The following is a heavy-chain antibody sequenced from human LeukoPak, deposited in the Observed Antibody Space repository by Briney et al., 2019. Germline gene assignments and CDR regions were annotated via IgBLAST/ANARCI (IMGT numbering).Heavy chain of an antibody. D-gene: IGHD5-24*01. CDR2: ISYDGSNK. CDR3: ARYRLVWLPAPVFDY. CDR1: GFTFNYYA. J-gene: IGHJ4*02. Sequence: GGSLRLSCAASGFTFNYYAMHWVRQAPGKGLEWVAVISYDGSNKYYTDSVKGRFTISRDNAKNSLYLQMNRLRAEDTAVYYCARYRLVWLPAPVFDYWGQGSLVTVSS. V-gene: IGHV3-30*04.